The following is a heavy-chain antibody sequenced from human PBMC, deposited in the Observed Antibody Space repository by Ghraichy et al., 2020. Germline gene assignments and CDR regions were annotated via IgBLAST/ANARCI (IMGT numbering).Heavy chain of an antibody. J-gene: IGHJ4*02. CDR2: IHSTGST. D-gene: IGHD2-21*02. CDR3: ALEECDGDCFFTY. Sequence: LNISCAVSGGSVNTGPYFWTWIRQHPVTGLEWIGYIHSTGSTYYKSSLKSRLSVSMDTSKNQFSLGLRSVTAADTAVYYCALEECDGDCFFTYWGPGALVTVS. V-gene: IGHV4-31*11. CDR1: GGSVNTGPYF.